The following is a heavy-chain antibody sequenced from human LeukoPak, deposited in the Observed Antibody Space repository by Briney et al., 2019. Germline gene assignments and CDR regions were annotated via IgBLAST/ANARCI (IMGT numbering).Heavy chain of an antibody. D-gene: IGHD3-16*01. CDR1: GFTFTTYW. V-gene: IGHV3-74*01. Sequence: GGSLRLSCAASGFTFTTYWMHWVRQAPGKGLVWVPGINRDGSTPIYADSVKGRFTISRDNANNTLYLQMNSLRAEDTAVYYCARDFYTGHYWGQGALVTVSS. CDR3: ARDFYTGHY. CDR2: INRDGSTP. J-gene: IGHJ4*02.